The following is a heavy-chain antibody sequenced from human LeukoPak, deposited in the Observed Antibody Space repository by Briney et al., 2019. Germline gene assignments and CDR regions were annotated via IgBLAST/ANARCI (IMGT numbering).Heavy chain of an antibody. J-gene: IGHJ6*03. V-gene: IGHV3-21*01. Sequence: GGSLRLSCAASGFTFSSYSMNWVRQAPGKGLEWVSSISSSSSYIYYADSVKGRFTISRDNAKNSLYLQMNSLRAEDTAVYYCARVEGYYYYMDVWGKGTTVTVSS. CDR3: ARVEGYYYYMDV. CDR2: ISSSSSYI. CDR1: GFTFSSYS.